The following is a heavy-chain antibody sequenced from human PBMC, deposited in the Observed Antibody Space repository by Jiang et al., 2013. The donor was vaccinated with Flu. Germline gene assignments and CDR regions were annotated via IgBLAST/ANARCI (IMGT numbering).Heavy chain of an antibody. D-gene: IGHD2-21*02. J-gene: IGHJ3*02. V-gene: IGHV4-59*08. CDR2: SITVGAP. CDR3: ARLPGVVTAIDAFDI. Sequence: KGLSGLGISITVGAPTYNPSLKSRVTISVDTSKNQFSLKLSSVTAADTAVYYCARLPGVVTAIDAFDIWGQGTMVTVSS.